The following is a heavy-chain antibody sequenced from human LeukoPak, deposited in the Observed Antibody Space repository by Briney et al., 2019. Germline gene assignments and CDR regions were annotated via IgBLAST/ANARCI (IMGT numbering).Heavy chain of an antibody. V-gene: IGHV4-30-2*01. CDR3: AREGIAFSDFRY. J-gene: IGHJ4*02. Sequence: SQTLSLTCTVSGGSISSGGYYWSWIRQPPGKGLEWIGYIYHSGSTYYNPSLKSRVTISVDRSKNQFSLKLSSVTAADTAVYYCAREGIAFSDFRYWGQGTLVTVSS. CDR1: GGSISSGGYY. CDR2: IYHSGST. D-gene: IGHD3-3*02.